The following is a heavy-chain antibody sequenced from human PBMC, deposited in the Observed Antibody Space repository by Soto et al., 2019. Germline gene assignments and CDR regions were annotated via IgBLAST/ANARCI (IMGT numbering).Heavy chain of an antibody. CDR1: GGSISSSSYY. CDR3: ASDLLRYFDWSSDAFDI. D-gene: IGHD3-9*01. Sequence: QLLESGPGLVKPSETLSLTCTVSGGSISSSSYYWGWIRQPPGKGLEWIGSIYYSGSTYYNPSLKSRVTISVDTSKNQFSLKLSSVTAADTAVYYCASDLLRYFDWSSDAFDIWGQGTMVTVSS. J-gene: IGHJ3*02. V-gene: IGHV4-39*01. CDR2: IYYSGST.